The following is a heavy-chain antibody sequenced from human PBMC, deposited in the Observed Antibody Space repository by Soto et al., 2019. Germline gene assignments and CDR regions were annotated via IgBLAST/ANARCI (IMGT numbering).Heavy chain of an antibody. CDR2: MYSNGNK. D-gene: IGHD6-6*01. Sequence: PSETLPLTCTVSGGSISSRTYYWAWILQPPGKGLEWIWAMYSNGNKNYNPSLESRVTMPVDTSKNQCSLKLSSVTPTDTAVYYCARRSNSSWGSLFDPLGRGILVTVSS. V-gene: IGHV4-39*01. J-gene: IGHJ5*02. CDR1: GGSISSRTYY. CDR3: ARRSNSSWGSLFDP.